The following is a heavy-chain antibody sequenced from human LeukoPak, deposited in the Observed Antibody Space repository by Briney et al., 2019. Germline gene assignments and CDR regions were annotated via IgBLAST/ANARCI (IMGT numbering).Heavy chain of an antibody. CDR2: IYYSGST. V-gene: IGHV4-39*01. D-gene: IGHD5-24*01. CDR3: ARMATGFYYYYYMDV. CDR1: GGSIGSSSYY. Sequence: KPSETLSLACTVSGGSIGSSSYYWGWIRQPPGKGLEWIGSIYYSGSTYYNPSLKSRVTISVDMSKNQFSLKLSSVTAADTAVYYCARMATGFYYYYYMDVWGKGTTVTVSS. J-gene: IGHJ6*03.